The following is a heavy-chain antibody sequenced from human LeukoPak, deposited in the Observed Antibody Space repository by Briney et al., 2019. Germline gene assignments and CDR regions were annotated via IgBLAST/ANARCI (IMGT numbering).Heavy chain of an antibody. J-gene: IGHJ4*02. CDR1: GFTFDDYA. CDR2: ISWNSGSI. V-gene: IGHV3-9*01. Sequence: GGSLRLSCAASGFTFDDYAMHWVRQAPGKGLEWVSGISWNSGSIGYADSVKGRFTISRDNAKNSLYLQMNSLRAEDTASYYCAKDIAYGSGSYYDPYFDYWGQGTLVTVSS. D-gene: IGHD3-10*01. CDR3: AKDIAYGSGSYYDPYFDY.